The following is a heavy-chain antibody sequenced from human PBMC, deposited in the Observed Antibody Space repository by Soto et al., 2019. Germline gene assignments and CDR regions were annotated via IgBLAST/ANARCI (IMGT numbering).Heavy chain of an antibody. Sequence: SETLCIGCAFYVYSISSGYYWGWIRQPPGKGLEWIGSIYHSGSTYYNPSLKSRVTISVDTSKNQFSLKLSSVTAADTAVYYCARDLPAYGDAFDIWGQGTMVTVSS. CDR3: ARDLPAYGDAFDI. J-gene: IGHJ3*02. V-gene: IGHV4-38-2*02. CDR2: IYHSGST. D-gene: IGHD4-17*01. CDR1: VYSISSGYY.